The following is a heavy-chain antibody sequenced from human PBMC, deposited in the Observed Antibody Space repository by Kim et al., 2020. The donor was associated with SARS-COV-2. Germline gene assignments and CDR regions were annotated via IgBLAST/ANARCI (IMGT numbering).Heavy chain of an antibody. CDR1: GGSFSGYY. J-gene: IGHJ4*02. V-gene: IGHV4-34*01. CDR3: ARDSIDYGLLLDY. CDR2: INHSGST. D-gene: IGHD4-17*01. Sequence: SETLSLTCAVYGGSFSGYYWSWIRQPPGKGLEWIGEINHSGSTNYNPSLKSRVTISVDTSKNQFSLKLSSVTAADTAVYYCARDSIDYGLLLDYWGQGTLVTVSS.